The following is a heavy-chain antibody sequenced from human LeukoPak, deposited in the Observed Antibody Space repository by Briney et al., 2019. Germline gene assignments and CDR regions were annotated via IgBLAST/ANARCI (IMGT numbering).Heavy chain of an antibody. CDR1: GFTFSSYE. CDR3: ASPRGAAAEEWFDY. D-gene: IGHD6-13*01. V-gene: IGHV3-48*03. CDR2: ISSSGSTI. J-gene: IGHJ4*02. Sequence: GGSLRLSCAASGFTFSSYEMNWVRQAPGKGLEWVSYISSSGSTIYYADSVKGRFTISRDNAKNSLYPQMNSLRAEDTAVYYCASPRGAAAEEWFDYWGQGTLVTVSS.